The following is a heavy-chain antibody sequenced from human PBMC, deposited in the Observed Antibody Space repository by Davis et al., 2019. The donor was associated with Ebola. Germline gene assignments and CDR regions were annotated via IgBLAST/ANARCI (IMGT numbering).Heavy chain of an antibody. Sequence: GESLKISCTASGFTFNHYAMSWVRQAPGKGLEWVSLIGSGGDDTYYPDSVKGRFTISRDNTKNMLFLQMNSLRAEDTAVYYCVKDSRGYNQPFDFWGQGTLLTVSS. CDR1: GFTFNHYA. J-gene: IGHJ4*02. V-gene: IGHV3-23*01. D-gene: IGHD5-18*01. CDR2: IGSGGDDT. CDR3: VKDSRGYNQPFDF.